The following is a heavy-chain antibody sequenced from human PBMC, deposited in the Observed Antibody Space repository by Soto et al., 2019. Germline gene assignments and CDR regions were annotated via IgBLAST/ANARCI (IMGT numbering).Heavy chain of an antibody. Sequence: SETLSLTCTVSGGSVTNSSYYWGWIRQSPGKGLEWIGSVYYRGRSYSKSSVKSRVTISVDTSKNRFSLSLNSVTASDTAVYFCVSQRTTVPTQAYFDYSGPGVLVTVSS. CDR3: VSQRTTVPTQAYFDY. J-gene: IGHJ4*02. CDR2: VYYRGRS. D-gene: IGHD4-17*01. V-gene: IGHV4-39*01. CDR1: GGSVTNSSYY.